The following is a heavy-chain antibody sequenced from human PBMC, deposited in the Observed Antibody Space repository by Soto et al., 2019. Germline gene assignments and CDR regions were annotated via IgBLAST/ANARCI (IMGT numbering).Heavy chain of an antibody. CDR1: GFAFSKYW. CDR2: INQVESEK. Sequence: VRLSCAASGFAFSKYWMNWVRQAPGKGLEWVANINQVESEKSHVDSVKARFTISRDNAKNSLNLQLNSLRAEDTAVYFCAKPRTASYVFHNWCQGALVTVSS. CDR3: AKPRTASYVFHN. V-gene: IGHV3-7*03. J-gene: IGHJ4*02. D-gene: IGHD2-21*02.